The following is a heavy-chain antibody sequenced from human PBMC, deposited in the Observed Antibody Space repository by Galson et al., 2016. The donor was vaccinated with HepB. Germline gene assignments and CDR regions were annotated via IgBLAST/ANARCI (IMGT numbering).Heavy chain of an antibody. J-gene: IGHJ6*02. CDR1: RFTFSSYG. Sequence: SLRLSCAASRFTFSSYGMSWVRQAPGKGLEWVSGLSPSGTSTHCADSVKGRFSISRDNSKTTLYLQMNGLRVEDTAVYYCAKGASGSTNHRGMDVWGQGTTVTVSS. CDR3: AKGASGSTNHRGMDV. V-gene: IGHV3-23*01. CDR2: LSPSGTST. D-gene: IGHD1-14*01.